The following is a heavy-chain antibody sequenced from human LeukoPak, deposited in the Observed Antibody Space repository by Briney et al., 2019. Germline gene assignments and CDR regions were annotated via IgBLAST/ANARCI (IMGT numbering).Heavy chain of an antibody. CDR3: AKDMEYGSGSYSSFDY. J-gene: IGHJ4*02. CDR2: ISWNSGSI. D-gene: IGHD3-10*01. CDR1: GFTFDDYA. Sequence: LPGGSLRLSCAASGFTFDDYAMHWVRQAPGKGLEWVSGISWNSGSIGYADSVKGRFTISRDNAKNSLYLQMNSLRAEDTALYYCAKDMEYGSGSYSSFDYWGQGTLVTVSS. V-gene: IGHV3-9*01.